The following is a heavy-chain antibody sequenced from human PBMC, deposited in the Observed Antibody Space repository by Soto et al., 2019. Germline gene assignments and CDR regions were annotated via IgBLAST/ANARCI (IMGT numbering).Heavy chain of an antibody. D-gene: IGHD2-15*01. V-gene: IGHV4-59*01. CDR1: GGSMNSYY. Sequence: QVQLQESGPGLVRPSETLSLSCTVSGGSMNSYYWSWIRQPPGEELEWLGHVYSSGTSKYNVSLESRITMSLDTSRNQFSLSLNSVTAADTAVYFCARYSPPKKSYDSNPEWFDPWGQGTLVAVSS. J-gene: IGHJ5*02. CDR3: ARYSPPKKSYDSNPEWFDP. CDR2: VYSSGTS.